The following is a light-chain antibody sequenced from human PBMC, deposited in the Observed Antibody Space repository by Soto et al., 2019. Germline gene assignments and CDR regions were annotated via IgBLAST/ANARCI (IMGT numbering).Light chain of an antibody. Sequence: QSVLTQPPSVSAAPGQKVTISCSGSSSNIGNNYVSWYQQLPGTAPKLLMYDNDKRPSGIPDRFSASRSGTSATLGITGLQTGDEADYYCGTWDSSLSAVVFGGGTKLTVL. V-gene: IGLV1-51*01. CDR1: SSNIGNNY. CDR2: DND. CDR3: GTWDSSLSAVV. J-gene: IGLJ2*01.